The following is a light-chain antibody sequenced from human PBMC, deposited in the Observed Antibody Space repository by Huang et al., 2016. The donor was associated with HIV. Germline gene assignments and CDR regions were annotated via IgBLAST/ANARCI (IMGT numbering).Light chain of an antibody. CDR1: QSVSSSY. J-gene: IGKJ5*01. Sequence: EIVLTQSPGTLSLSPGEGATLSCRASQSVSSSYLAWYQQKPGQAPRILIYGASSRATGIPDRFSGSGAGTDFTLTISRLEPEDFAVYYCQQYGSSFGQGTRLEIK. CDR3: QQYGSS. V-gene: IGKV3-20*01. CDR2: GAS.